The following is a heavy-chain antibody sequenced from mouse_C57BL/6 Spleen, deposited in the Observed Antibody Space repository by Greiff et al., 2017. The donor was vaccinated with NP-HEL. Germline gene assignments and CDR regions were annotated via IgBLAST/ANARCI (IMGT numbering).Heavy chain of an antibody. CDR1: GYTFTDYY. CDR2: INPYNGGT. CDR3: ALITTVHWYFDV. D-gene: IGHD1-1*01. Sequence: VQLQQSGPVLVKPGASVKMSCKASGYTFTDYYMNWVKQSHGKSLEWIGVINPYNGGTSYNQKFKGKATLTVDKSSSTAYMELNSLTSEDSAVYYCALITTVHWYFDVWGTGTTVTVSS. V-gene: IGHV1-19*01. J-gene: IGHJ1*03.